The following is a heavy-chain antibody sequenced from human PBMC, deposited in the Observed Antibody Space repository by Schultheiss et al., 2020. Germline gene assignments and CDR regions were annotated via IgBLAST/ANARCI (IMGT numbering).Heavy chain of an antibody. CDR1: GFTFSDYY. CDR2: INSNSGYT. J-gene: IGHJ4*02. CDR3: ARERYSSGWNFDY. D-gene: IGHD6-19*01. Sequence: GGSLRLSCAASGFTFSDYYMTWIRQAPGKGLEWVSYINSNSGYTNYGDSVKDRFTISRDNAKKSLFLQMNSLRAEDTAVYYCARERYSSGWNFDYWGQGTLVTVSS. V-gene: IGHV3-11*06.